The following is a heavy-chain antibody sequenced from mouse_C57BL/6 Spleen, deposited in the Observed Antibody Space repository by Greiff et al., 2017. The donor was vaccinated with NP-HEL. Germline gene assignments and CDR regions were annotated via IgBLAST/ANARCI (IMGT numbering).Heavy chain of an antibody. CDR1: GFTFSSYG. J-gene: IGHJ1*03. Sequence: VKVVESGGDLVKPGGSLKLSCAASGFTFSSYGMSWVRQTPDKRLVWVATISSGGSYTYYPDSVKGRFTISRDNAKHTLYLQMSSLKSENTAMYYCARHDYYGSSYYWYFDVWGTGTTVTGAS. V-gene: IGHV5-6*01. CDR3: ARHDYYGSSYYWYFDV. D-gene: IGHD1-1*01. CDR2: ISSGGSYT.